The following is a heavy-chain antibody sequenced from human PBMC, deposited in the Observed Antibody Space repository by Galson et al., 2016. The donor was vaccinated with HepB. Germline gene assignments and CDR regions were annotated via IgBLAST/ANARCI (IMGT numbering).Heavy chain of an antibody. Sequence: SLRLSCAASGFSFSTYAMHWVRQAPGKGLEWVALISYDGSYSSYADSVKGRFTISRDNSKKTLYLQMNSLRAEDTAVYYCAKVPSRVRGFWGQGTMVTVSS. D-gene: IGHD3-10*01. V-gene: IGHV3-30*18. CDR3: AKVPSRVRGF. CDR1: GFSFSTYA. CDR2: ISYDGSYS. J-gene: IGHJ3*01.